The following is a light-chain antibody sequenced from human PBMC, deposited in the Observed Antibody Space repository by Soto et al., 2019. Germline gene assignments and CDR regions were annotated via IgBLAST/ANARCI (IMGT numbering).Light chain of an antibody. CDR1: QSVSSY. CDR2: DAS. V-gene: IGKV3-11*01. CDR3: QQYNNWPCT. Sequence: EIVLTQSPATLSLSPGERATLSCRASQSVSSYLAWYQQKPGQPPRLLIYDASNRATGIAARFSGSGSGTDCTLTISSLDPEDFAIYYCQQYNNWPCTFGQGTKLEIK. J-gene: IGKJ2*01.